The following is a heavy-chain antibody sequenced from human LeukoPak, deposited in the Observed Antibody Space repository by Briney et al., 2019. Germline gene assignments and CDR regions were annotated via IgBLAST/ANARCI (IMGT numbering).Heavy chain of an antibody. Sequence: GGSLRLSCAASGFAFSSYSMNWVRQAPEKGLEWVSSISTSSSYIYYADSVKGRFTISRDNAKNSLYPQMHSLRAEDTAVYYCARAAGGYNYGPFDYWGQGTLVTVSS. V-gene: IGHV3-21*01. D-gene: IGHD5-18*01. J-gene: IGHJ4*02. CDR3: ARAAGGYNYGPFDY. CDR1: GFAFSSYS. CDR2: ISTSSSYI.